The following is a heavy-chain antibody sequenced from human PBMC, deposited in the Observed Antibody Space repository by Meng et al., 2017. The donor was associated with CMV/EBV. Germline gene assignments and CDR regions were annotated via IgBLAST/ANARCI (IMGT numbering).Heavy chain of an antibody. CDR2: INPSGGST. Sequence: ASVMVSCKASGYTFTSYYMHWVRQAPGQGLEWMGIINPSGGSTSYAQKFQGRVTMTRDTSTSTVYMELSSLRYEDTAVYYCARVPHSSHDSSGSLGYWGQGTLVTVSS. CDR3: ARVPHSSHDSSGSLGY. J-gene: IGHJ4*02. V-gene: IGHV1-46*01. CDR1: GYTFTSYY. D-gene: IGHD3-22*01.